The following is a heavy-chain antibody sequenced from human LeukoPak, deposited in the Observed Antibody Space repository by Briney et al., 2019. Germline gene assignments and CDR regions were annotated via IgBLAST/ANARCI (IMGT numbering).Heavy chain of an antibody. J-gene: IGHJ6*03. Sequence: SETLSLTCTVSGYSISTDYYWGWIRQPPGKGLEWIGEINQSGNTNYNPSLKSRVTISVDTSKNQFSLKLSSVTAADTAVYYCARVPRSYYYYYYMDVWGKGTTVTVSS. CDR2: INQSGNT. CDR3: ARVPRSYYYYYYMDV. CDR1: GYSISTDYY. V-gene: IGHV4-38-2*02.